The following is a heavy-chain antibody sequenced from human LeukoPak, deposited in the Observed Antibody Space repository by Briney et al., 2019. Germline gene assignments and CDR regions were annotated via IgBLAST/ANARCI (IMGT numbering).Heavy chain of an antibody. D-gene: IGHD3-22*01. Sequence: GASVKVSCKASGGTFSSYAISWVRQAPGQGLEWMGGIIPIFGTANYAQKFQGRVTITADKSTSTAYMELSSLRSDDTAVYYCARDKGDYYDSSGFFDYWGQGTLVTVSS. V-gene: IGHV1-69*06. J-gene: IGHJ4*02. CDR2: IIPIFGTA. CDR1: GGTFSSYA. CDR3: ARDKGDYYDSSGFFDY.